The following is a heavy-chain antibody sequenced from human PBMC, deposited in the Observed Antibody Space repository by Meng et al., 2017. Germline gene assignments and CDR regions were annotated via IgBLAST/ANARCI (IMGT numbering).Heavy chain of an antibody. J-gene: IGHJ3*02. CDR2: IYYSGST. CDR3: ARTEVSDDAFDI. Sequence: SETLSLTCTVSGGSISSYYWSWIRQPPGEGLEWIGYIYYSGSTNYNPSLKSRVTISADTSKNQFSLKLSSVTAADTAVYYCARTEVSDDAFDIWGQGTMVTVSS. V-gene: IGHV4-59*01. CDR1: GGSISSYY.